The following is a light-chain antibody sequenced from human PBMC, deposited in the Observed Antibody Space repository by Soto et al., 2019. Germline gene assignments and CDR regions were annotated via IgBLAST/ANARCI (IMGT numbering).Light chain of an antibody. CDR1: QSVSSY. J-gene: IGKJ3*01. Sequence: AIRMTQSPSSFSASTGDRVTLTCRASQSVSSYLAWYQQKPGKAPKLLIYAASTLQSGVPSRFSGSGSRTDFTLTITSLQAEDFATCYCQQYYSYPFAFGPGTKVDI. CDR2: AAS. CDR3: QQYYSYPFA. V-gene: IGKV1-8*01.